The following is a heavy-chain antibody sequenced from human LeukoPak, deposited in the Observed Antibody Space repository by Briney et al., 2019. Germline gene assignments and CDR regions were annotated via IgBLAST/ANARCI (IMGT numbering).Heavy chain of an antibody. Sequence: SETLSLTCAVYGGSFSGYYWSWIRQPPGKELEWIGEINHSGSTNYNPSLKSRVTISVDTSKNQFSLKLSSVTAADTAVYYCARGGDTAAVNSNWFDPWGQGTLVTVSS. CDR1: GGSFSGYY. V-gene: IGHV4-34*01. CDR2: INHSGST. D-gene: IGHD3-16*01. J-gene: IGHJ5*02. CDR3: ARGGDTAAVNSNWFDP.